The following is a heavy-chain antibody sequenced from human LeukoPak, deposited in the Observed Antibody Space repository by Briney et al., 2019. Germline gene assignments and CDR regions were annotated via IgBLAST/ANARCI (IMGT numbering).Heavy chain of an antibody. Sequence: KPSETLSLTCTVSGYSISSSYYWSWIRQPPGKGLEWIGYIYYSGSTNYNPSLKSRVTISVDTSKNQFSLKLSSVTAADTAVYYCARDKHTYYYDSSGSKDAFDIWGQGTMVTVSS. V-gene: IGHV4-61*01. D-gene: IGHD3-22*01. CDR2: IYYSGST. CDR3: ARDKHTYYYDSSGSKDAFDI. J-gene: IGHJ3*02. CDR1: GYSISSSYY.